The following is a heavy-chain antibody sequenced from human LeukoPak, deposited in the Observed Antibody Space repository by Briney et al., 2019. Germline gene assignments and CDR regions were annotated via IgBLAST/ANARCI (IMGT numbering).Heavy chain of an antibody. D-gene: IGHD3-22*01. J-gene: IGHJ6*03. V-gene: IGHV3-23*01. CDR1: GFTFSSYA. Sequence: GGSLRLSCAASGFTFSSYAMSWVRQAPGKGLEWVSAISGSGGSTYYADSVKGRFTISRDNSKNTLYLQMNSLRAEDTAVYYCAKRTMIVVVIEGYYYMDVWGKGTTVTVS. CDR2: ISGSGGST. CDR3: AKRTMIVVVIEGYYYMDV.